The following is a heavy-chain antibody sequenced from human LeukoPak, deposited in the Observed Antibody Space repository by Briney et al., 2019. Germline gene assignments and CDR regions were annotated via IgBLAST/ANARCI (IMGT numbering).Heavy chain of an antibody. CDR3: ARGPWFGELGYYYYYMDV. V-gene: IGHV4-34*01. Sequence: SETPSLTCAVYGGSFSDYYWSWIRQPPGKGLEWIGEINHSGSTNYNPSLKSRVTISVDTSKNQFSLKLTSVTAADTAVYYCARGPWFGELGYYYYYMDVWGKGTTVTVSS. D-gene: IGHD3-10*01. J-gene: IGHJ6*03. CDR1: GGSFSDYY. CDR2: INHSGST.